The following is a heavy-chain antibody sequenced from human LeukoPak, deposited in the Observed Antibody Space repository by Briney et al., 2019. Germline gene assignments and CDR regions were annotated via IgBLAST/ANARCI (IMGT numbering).Heavy chain of an antibody. Sequence: SETLSLTCTVSGGSISSYYWSWIRQPPGEGLEWIGYIYYSGNTNYNPSLKSRVTISVDTSKNQFSLKLSFVTAADTAVYYCARELTTVPYYFDYWGQGTLVTVSS. J-gene: IGHJ4*02. CDR3: ARELTTVPYYFDY. D-gene: IGHD4-17*01. V-gene: IGHV4-59*01. CDR1: GGSISSYY. CDR2: IYYSGNT.